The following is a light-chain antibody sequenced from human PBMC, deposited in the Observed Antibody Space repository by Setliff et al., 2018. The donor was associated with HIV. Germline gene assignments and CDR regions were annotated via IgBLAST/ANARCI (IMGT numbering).Light chain of an antibody. CDR3: GASTSSSTQV. CDR1: SSDIGYYNY. CDR2: DVT. V-gene: IGLV2-14*03. J-gene: IGLJ1*01. Sequence: QSALTQPASVSGSPGQSITLSCTGTSSDIGYYNYVSWYQQHPGKVPKLMVYDVTNRPSGVSNRFSGSKSGNTASLTISGLQAEDEAHYYCGASTSSSTQVCGTGTKVTV.